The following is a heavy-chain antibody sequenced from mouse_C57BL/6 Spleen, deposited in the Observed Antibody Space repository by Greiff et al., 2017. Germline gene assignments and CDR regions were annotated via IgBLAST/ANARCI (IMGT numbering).Heavy chain of an antibody. J-gene: IGHJ1*03. CDR3: ARKGSSLYWYFDV. CDR2: IYPSDSET. CDR1: GYTFTSYW. Sequence: VQLQQPGAELVRPGSSVTLSCKASGYTFTSYWMDWVKQRPGQGLEWIGNIYPSDSETHYNQKFKDKATLTVDKSSSTAYMQLSSLTSEDSAVYYCARKGSSLYWYFDVWGTGTTVTVSS. D-gene: IGHD1-1*01. V-gene: IGHV1-61*01.